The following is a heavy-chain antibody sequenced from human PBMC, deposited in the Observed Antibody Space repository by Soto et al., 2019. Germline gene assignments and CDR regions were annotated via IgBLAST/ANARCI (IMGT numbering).Heavy chain of an antibody. CDR1: GSTFTSYA. CDR3: ASEIFDT. Sequence: ASLKVSCKSSGSTFTSYAMHWVRQANGQRLELMGWINAGNGNTKYSQKFQGRVTITRDTSASTAYMELSSLRSEDTAVYYCASEIFDTWGQGTLVTVSS. CDR2: INAGNGNT. J-gene: IGHJ5*02. V-gene: IGHV1-3*01.